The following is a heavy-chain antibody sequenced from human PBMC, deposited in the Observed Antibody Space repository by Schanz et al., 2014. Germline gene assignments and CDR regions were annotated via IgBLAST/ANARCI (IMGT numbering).Heavy chain of an antibody. V-gene: IGHV3-23*01. J-gene: IGHJ4*02. Sequence: EVQLLESGGGLVQPGGSLRLSCTVSGFTVNNYAMGWVRQTPGKGLEWVSTLSGSGAGTFYADSVKGRFTISRDNSENTLYLQMNSLRAEDTAVYYCAKQHGVIQQVSAYWGQGTLVTVSS. CDR2: LSGSGAGT. CDR1: GFTVNNYA. CDR3: AKQHGVIQQVSAY. D-gene: IGHD3-22*01.